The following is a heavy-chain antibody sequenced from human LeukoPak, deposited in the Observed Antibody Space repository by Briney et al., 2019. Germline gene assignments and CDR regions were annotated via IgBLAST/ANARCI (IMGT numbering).Heavy chain of an antibody. V-gene: IGHV3-20*04. D-gene: IGHD1-1*01. CDR1: GFTFDDYG. CDR3: ARMEDRADAFDI. J-gene: IGHJ3*02. CDR2: INWNGGST. Sequence: GGSLRLSCGASGFTFDDYGMSWARQVPGKGLEWVSGINWNGGSTAYADSVQGRFTISRDNAKNSLYLQMNSLRAEDTAVYYCARMEDRADAFDIWGQGTMVTVSS.